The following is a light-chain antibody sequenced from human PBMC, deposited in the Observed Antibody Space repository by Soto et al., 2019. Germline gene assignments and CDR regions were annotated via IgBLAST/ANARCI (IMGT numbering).Light chain of an antibody. CDR2: ENN. CDR1: SSNIGNNY. Sequence: QSVLTQPPSVSAAPGQRVTISCSGSSSNIGNNYVSWYQQLPGTAPKLLIYENNKRPSGIPDRFSGSKSGTSATLGITGLQSGDEDDYYCATWDSSLSVKVFGTGTKLTVL. J-gene: IGLJ1*01. CDR3: ATWDSSLSVKV. V-gene: IGLV1-51*02.